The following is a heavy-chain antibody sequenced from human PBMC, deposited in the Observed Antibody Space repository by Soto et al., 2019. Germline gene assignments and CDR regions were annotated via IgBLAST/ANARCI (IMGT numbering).Heavy chain of an antibody. Sequence: QVRLIQSGPQVLKTGASVTVSCEPSGETFSSYNIAWLRQSPVQGLEWMGKITPVFGSVRYRQKFQVRLTNTADRSTGTSHMELSDLRLDDSAVSFCAREPLSIHADGLAPWGQGTLVTVAS. CDR2: ITPVFGSV. J-gene: IGHJ5*02. V-gene: IGHV1-69*08. CDR1: GETFSSYN. CDR3: AREPLSIHADGLAP.